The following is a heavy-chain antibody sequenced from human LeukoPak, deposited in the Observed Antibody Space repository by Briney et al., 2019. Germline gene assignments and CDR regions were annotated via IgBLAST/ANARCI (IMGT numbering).Heavy chain of an antibody. J-gene: IGHJ4*02. CDR1: GFTFSSYS. D-gene: IGHD1-1*01. CDR3: ARWNTTLGNSYFDC. CDR2: ISSGSSFM. V-gene: IGHV3-21*01. Sequence: GGSLRLSCAASGFTFSSYSMNWVRQAPGKGLEWVSSISSGSSFMYYADSVKGRFTISRDNAKNSLYLQMNSLRAEDTAVYYYARWNTTLGNSYFDCWGQGTLVTVSS.